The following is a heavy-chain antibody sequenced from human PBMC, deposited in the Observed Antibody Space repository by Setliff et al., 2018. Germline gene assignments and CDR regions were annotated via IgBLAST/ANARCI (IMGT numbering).Heavy chain of an antibody. J-gene: IGHJ4*02. CDR1: GYTFTGYY. CDR2: INPNSGGT. D-gene: IGHD6-19*01. V-gene: IGHV1-2*04. CDR3: ARLGQWRVLGFFDY. Sequence: ASVKVSCKASGYTFTGYYMHWVRQAPGQGLEWMGWINPNSGGTNYAQKFQGWVTMTRDTSISTAYMELSRLRSDDTAVYYCARLGQWRVLGFFDYWGQGALVTVSS.